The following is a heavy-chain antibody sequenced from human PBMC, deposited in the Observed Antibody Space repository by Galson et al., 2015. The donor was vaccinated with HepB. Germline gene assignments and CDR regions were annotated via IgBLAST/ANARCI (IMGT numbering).Heavy chain of an antibody. CDR3: ARSAADWNDGRYYKDHQHYMDV. Sequence: SLRLSCAVVGFTFRNYAMHWVRQAPGKGLEWVAFISFDGGRKHFGASVKGRFTISRDNSKNTLSLHMHSLRIEDTGLYYCARSAADWNDGRYYKDHQHYMDVWGSGTTFTVS. CDR1: GFTFRNYA. V-gene: IGHV3-33*05. J-gene: IGHJ6*03. CDR2: ISFDGGRK. D-gene: IGHD1-1*01.